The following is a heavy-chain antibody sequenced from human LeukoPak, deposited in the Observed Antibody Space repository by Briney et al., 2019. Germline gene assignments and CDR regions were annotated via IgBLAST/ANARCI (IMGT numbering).Heavy chain of an antibody. J-gene: IGHJ4*02. CDR2: ILHNGDST. D-gene: IGHD1-26*01. CDR1: GFTCSTYV. V-gene: IGHV3-23*01. Sequence: PGGSLRLSCAASGFTCSTYVMSWVRQAPGKGLEWLSLILHNGDSTYYADSVKGQFTISRDNSKNTLYLQMNSLRAEDTAVYYCAKDYSGSYSFDYWGQGTLVTVSS. CDR3: AKDYSGSYSFDY.